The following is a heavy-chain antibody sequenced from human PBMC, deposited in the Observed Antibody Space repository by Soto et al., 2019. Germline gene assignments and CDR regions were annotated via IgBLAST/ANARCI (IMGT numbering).Heavy chain of an antibody. J-gene: IGHJ6*02. Sequence: ASVTVSFKASGYIFTSYGINEVRPAPRPGLEWMGCIIAYNGNTNYAQKHQGRVTMTTDTSTSTDYMELRSLGSDDTAVYNCARDGDIVVVALDVWGQGTTVTVSS. CDR3: ARDGDIVVVALDV. D-gene: IGHD2-15*01. CDR2: IIAYNGNT. CDR1: GYIFTSYG. V-gene: IGHV1-18*01.